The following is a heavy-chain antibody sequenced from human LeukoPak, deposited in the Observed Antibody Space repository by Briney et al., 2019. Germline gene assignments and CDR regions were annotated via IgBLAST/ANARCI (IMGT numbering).Heavy chain of an antibody. V-gene: IGHV4-59*01. Sequence: SETLSLTCTVSGDSISSFHWSWIRQPPGKGLEWIGFIYYSGSTNYNPSLKSRVTISVDTSKNQFSLNLSSVTAADTAVYYCARMKSGSYGSGYAFDIWGQGTMVTVSS. CDR1: GDSISSFH. D-gene: IGHD1-26*01. CDR2: IYYSGST. CDR3: ARMKSGSYGSGYAFDI. J-gene: IGHJ3*02.